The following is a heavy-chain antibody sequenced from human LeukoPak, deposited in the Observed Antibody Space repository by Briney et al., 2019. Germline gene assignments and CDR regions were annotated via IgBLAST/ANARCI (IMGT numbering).Heavy chain of an antibody. D-gene: IGHD4-23*01. J-gene: IGHJ2*01. Sequence: GGSLRLSCAASRFTFSTYGMHWVRQAPGKGLEWVAVVSYDASSTYYADSVKGRFTISRDNSKNSLFLQMFSLRTEDTALYYCAKGTRDYGGLPRWYFDLWGRGTLVTVSS. CDR2: VSYDASST. CDR3: AKGTRDYGGLPRWYFDL. V-gene: IGHV3-30*18. CDR1: RFTFSTYG.